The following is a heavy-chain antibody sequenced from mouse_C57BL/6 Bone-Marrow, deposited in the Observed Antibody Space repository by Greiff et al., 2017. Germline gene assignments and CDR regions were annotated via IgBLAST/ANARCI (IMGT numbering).Heavy chain of an antibody. CDR2: ISSGGSYT. CDR3: ARQNGYYGAMDY. V-gene: IGHV5-6*01. J-gene: IGHJ4*01. CDR1: GFTFSSYG. Sequence: EVNLVESGGDLVKPGGSLKLSCAASGFTFSSYGMSWVRQTPDKRLEWVATISSGGSYTYYPDSVKGRFTISRDNAKNTLYLQMSSLKSEDTAMYYCARQNGYYGAMDYWGQGTSVTVSS. D-gene: IGHD2-3*01.